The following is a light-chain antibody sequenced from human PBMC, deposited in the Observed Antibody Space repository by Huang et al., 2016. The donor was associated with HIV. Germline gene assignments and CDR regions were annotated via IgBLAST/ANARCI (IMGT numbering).Light chain of an antibody. J-gene: IGKJ2*01. CDR3: QHYSSWPPMYT. CDR2: STS. CDR1: QSIYNK. V-gene: IGKV3-15*01. Sequence: EVVMTQSPGTLSVSPRERATLSCKTSQSIYNKLAWYQQKPGQAPRLLIYSTSTRATGVPARFSGGGSGTDFTLPISSLQSEDFGIYYCQHYSSWPPMYTFGQGTKLEI.